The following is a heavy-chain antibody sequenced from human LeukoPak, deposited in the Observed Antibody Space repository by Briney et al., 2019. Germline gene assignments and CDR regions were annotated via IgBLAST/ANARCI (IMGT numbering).Heavy chain of an antibody. CDR1: GFTFSDYW. J-gene: IGHJ4*02. Sequence: GGSLRLSCSASGFTFSDYWMTWVRQAPGKGLEWVANIKQDGSEKYYVDSVKDRLTISRDNAKNSLYLQMNSLRAEDTAVYYCGMRQSLLHWGQGTLVTVSS. D-gene: IGHD2-15*01. CDR3: GMRQSLLH. CDR2: IKQDGSEK. V-gene: IGHV3-7*01.